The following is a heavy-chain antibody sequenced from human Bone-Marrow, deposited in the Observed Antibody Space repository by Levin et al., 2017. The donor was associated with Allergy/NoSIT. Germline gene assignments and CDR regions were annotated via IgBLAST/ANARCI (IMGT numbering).Heavy chain of an antibody. CDR1: GFTFGDYA. V-gene: IGHV3-49*04. CDR3: SRDSGTYSTRHITMGATDY. CDR2: IRTKAYGGTT. D-gene: IGHD1-26*01. Sequence: QAGGSLRLSCTGSGFTFGDYAMNWVRQAPGKGLEWVGFIRTKAYGGTTEYAASVKGRFTISRDDSKSIAYLQMNSLKTEDTAVYYCSRDSGTYSTRHITMGATDYWGQGTLVTVSS. J-gene: IGHJ4*02.